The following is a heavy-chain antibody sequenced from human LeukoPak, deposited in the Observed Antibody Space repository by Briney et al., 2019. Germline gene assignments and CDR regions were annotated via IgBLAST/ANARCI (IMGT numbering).Heavy chain of an antibody. Sequence: SETLSLTCTVSGGSISSSSYYWGWIRQPPGKGLEWIGSIYYSGSTYYNPSLQSRVTISVDTSKNQFSLRLSSVTAADTALYYCARDKYYYDTSGSNPVFDSWGQGTLVTVSS. CDR1: GGSISSSSYY. J-gene: IGHJ4*02. D-gene: IGHD3-22*01. CDR3: ARDKYYYDTSGSNPVFDS. CDR2: IYYSGST. V-gene: IGHV4-39*02.